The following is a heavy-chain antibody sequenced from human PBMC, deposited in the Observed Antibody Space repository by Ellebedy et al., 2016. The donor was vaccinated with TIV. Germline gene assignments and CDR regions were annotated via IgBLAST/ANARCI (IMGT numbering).Heavy chain of an antibody. J-gene: IGHJ4*02. CDR1: GFTFSSYA. V-gene: IGHV3-23*01. Sequence: GESLKISCTASGFTFSSYAMSWVRQAPGKGLEWVAGVNGGGLVIAYADSVKGRFTISRDNSKNTLDLQMNSLRADDTAVYYCARRRAVTSIRYFDYWGQGTLVTVSS. D-gene: IGHD2-21*02. CDR3: ARRRAVTSIRYFDY. CDR2: VNGGGLVI.